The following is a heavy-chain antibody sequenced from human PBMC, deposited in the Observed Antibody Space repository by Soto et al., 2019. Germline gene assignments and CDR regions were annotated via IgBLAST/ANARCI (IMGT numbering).Heavy chain of an antibody. V-gene: IGHV3-13*01. D-gene: IGHD2-21*02. J-gene: IGHJ6*02. CDR1: GFTFSSYD. Sequence: GGSLRLSCAASGFTFSSYDMHWVRQATGKGLEWVSAIGTAGDTYYPGSVKGRFTISRENAKNSLYLQMNSLRAEDTAVYYCARDGYCGGDCSSGMDVWGQGTTVTVSS. CDR2: IGTAGDT. CDR3: ARDGYCGGDCSSGMDV.